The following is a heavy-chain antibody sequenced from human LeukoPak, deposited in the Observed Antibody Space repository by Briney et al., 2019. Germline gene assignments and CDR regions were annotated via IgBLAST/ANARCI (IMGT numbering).Heavy chain of an antibody. CDR3: AKDPASGITIFGDSFDP. CDR1: GFTFSSYA. CDR2: ISGSGGST. Sequence: PGGSLRLSCAAPGFTFSSYAMNWVRQAPGKGLEWVSAISGSGGSTYYADSVKGRFTISRDNSKNTLYLQMNSLRAEDTAVYYCAKDPASGITIFGDSFDPWGQGTLVTVSS. J-gene: IGHJ5*02. D-gene: IGHD3-3*01. V-gene: IGHV3-23*01.